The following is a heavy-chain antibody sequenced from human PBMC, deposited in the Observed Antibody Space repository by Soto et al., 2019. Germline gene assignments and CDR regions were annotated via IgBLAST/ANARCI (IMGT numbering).Heavy chain of an antibody. CDR2: IYYSGST. CDR1: GGSISSSSYY. J-gene: IGHJ4*02. CDR3: ARDHGSIDY. Sequence: PSETLSLTCTVSGGSISSSSYYWGWIRQHPGKGLEWIGYIYYSGSTYYNPSLKSRVTISVDTSKNQFSLKLSSVTAADTAVYYCARDHGSIDYWGQGTLVTVSS. V-gene: IGHV4-31*02.